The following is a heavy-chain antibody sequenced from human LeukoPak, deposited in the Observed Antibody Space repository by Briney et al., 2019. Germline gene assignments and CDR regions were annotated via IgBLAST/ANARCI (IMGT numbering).Heavy chain of an antibody. J-gene: IGHJ4*02. CDR1: GFTFSTYA. CDR2: ISGSGANT. D-gene: IGHD2-15*01. V-gene: IGHV3-23*01. Sequence: PGWSLTLSCPASGFTFSTYAMSWVRQAPGKGLEWVSSISGSGANTYYADSVKGRFTVSRDNSKNTLYLQMNSLRAEGTAVYYCTKRRGCSGSSCYSDYWGQGTLVTVSS. CDR3: TKRRGCSGSSCYSDY.